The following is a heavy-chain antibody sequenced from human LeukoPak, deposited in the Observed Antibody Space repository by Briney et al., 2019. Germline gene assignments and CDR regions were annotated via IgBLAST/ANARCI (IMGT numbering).Heavy chain of an antibody. D-gene: IGHD6-19*01. J-gene: IGHJ5*02. CDR1: GYTFTGYY. CDR3: ARAASSSGWLNWFDP. Sequence: ASVTVSCTASGYTFTGYYMHWVRQAPGQGLEWMGWINPNSGGTNYAQKFQGWVTMTRDTSISTAYMELSRLRSDDTAVYYCARAASSSGWLNWFDPWGQGTLVTVSS. V-gene: IGHV1-2*04. CDR2: INPNSGGT.